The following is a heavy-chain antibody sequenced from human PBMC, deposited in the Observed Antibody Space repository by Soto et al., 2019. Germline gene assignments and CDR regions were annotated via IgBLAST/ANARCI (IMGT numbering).Heavy chain of an antibody. CDR1: GGTFSSYA. CDR2: IIPIFGTA. CDR3: ARAEKLVGATFDY. D-gene: IGHD1-26*01. V-gene: IGHV1-69*06. Sequence: SVKVSCKASGGTFSSYAISWVRQAPGQGLEWMGGIIPIFGTANYAQKFQGRVTITADKSTSTAYMELSSLRSEDTVVYYCARAEKLVGATFDYWGQGTLVTVSS. J-gene: IGHJ4*02.